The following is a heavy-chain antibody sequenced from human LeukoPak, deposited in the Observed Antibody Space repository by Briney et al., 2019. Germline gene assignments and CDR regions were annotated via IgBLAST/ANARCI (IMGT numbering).Heavy chain of an antibody. V-gene: IGHV1-18*01. CDR1: GYTFTSYG. Sequence: ASMKVSCKASGYTFTSYGISWVRQAPGQGLEWMGWISAYNGNTNYAQKLQGRVTMTTDTSTSTAYMELRSLRSDDTAVYYCARLAGAARYLYKYYYYYMDVWGKGTTVTVSS. CDR2: ISAYNGNT. D-gene: IGHD1-1*01. CDR3: ARLAGAARYLYKYYYYYMDV. J-gene: IGHJ6*03.